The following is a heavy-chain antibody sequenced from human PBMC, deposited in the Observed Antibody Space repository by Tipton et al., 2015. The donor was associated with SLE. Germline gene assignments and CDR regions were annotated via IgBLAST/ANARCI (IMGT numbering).Heavy chain of an antibody. CDR2: IYSGGST. J-gene: IGHJ4*02. CDR1: GFTVISSY. Sequence: SLRLSCAASGFTVISSYMNWVRQAPGKGLEWVSVIYSGGSTYYADSVKGRFTISRDHSKNTLYLQMNSLGAEGTAVYYCARDRHGDYYFDYWGQGTLVTVSS. CDR3: ARDRHGDYYFDY. V-gene: IGHV3-53*05. D-gene: IGHD4-17*01.